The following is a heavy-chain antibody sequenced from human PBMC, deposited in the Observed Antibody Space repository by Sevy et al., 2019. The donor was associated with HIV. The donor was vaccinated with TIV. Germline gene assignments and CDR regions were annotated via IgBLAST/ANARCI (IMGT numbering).Heavy chain of an antibody. Sequence: ASVKVSCKASGYTFTSYGISWVRQVPGQGLEWMGWISAYNGNTNYAQKLQGRVTMTTDTSTSTAYMELRSLRSDDTAVYYCARHQGSRYSSGWHDYWGQGTLVTVSS. D-gene: IGHD6-19*01. J-gene: IGHJ4*02. CDR3: ARHQGSRYSSGWHDY. V-gene: IGHV1-18*01. CDR2: ISAYNGNT. CDR1: GYTFTSYG.